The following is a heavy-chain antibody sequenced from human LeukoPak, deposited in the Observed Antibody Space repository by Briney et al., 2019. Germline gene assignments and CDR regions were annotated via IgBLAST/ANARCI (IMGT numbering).Heavy chain of an antibody. D-gene: IGHD6-19*01. CDR2: IYNSGRT. CDR3: ARDSYSSGWYSDY. V-gene: IGHV4-59*11. CDR1: GGSISSHY. J-gene: IGHJ4*02. Sequence: PSETLSLTCTVSGGSISSHYWSWIRQPPGKGLEGMGYIYNSGRTNYNPSLKSRVTISVDTSKNQFSLQLSSVTAADTAVYYCARDSYSSGWYSDYWGQGTLVTVSS.